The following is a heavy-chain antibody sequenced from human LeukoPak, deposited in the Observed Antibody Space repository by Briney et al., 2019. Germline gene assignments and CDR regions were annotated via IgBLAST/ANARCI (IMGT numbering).Heavy chain of an antibody. V-gene: IGHV3-23*01. J-gene: IGHJ3*01. Sequence: PGGSLRLSCAASGFTFRNHGMNWVRQAPGRGLDGVAGIRGSGANTYYADSVKGRFNISRDNSKNTLYLKMNSLRAEDTAVYYCAKKGISATPDDAFDFWGQGKMVTVSS. CDR3: AKKGISATPDDAFDF. CDR1: GFTFRNHG. D-gene: IGHD2-15*01. CDR2: IRGSGANT.